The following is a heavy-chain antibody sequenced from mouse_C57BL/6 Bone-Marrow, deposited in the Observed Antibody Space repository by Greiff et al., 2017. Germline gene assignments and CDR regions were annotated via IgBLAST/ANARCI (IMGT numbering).Heavy chain of an antibody. D-gene: IGHD1-1*01. CDR2: ISDGGSYT. CDR3: ARDPYYYGSSSYAMDY. V-gene: IGHV5-4*01. CDR1: GFTFSSYA. Sequence: EVQVVESGGGLVKPGGSLKLSCAASGFTFSSYAMSWVRQTPEKRLEWVATISDGGSYTYYPDNVKGRFTISRDNAKNNLYLQMSHLKSEDTAMYYCARDPYYYGSSSYAMDYWGQGTSVTVSS. J-gene: IGHJ4*01.